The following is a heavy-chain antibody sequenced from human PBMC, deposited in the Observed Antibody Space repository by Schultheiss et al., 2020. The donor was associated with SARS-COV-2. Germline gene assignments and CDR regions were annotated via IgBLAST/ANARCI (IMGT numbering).Heavy chain of an antibody. CDR2: ISYDGSNK. Sequence: GGSLRLSCAASGFTFSSYGMHWVRQAPGKGLEWVAVISYDGSNKYYADSVKGRFTISRDNSKNTLYLQMNSLRAEDTAVYYCAKDSVVAAYYYYYGMDVWGQGTTVTVSS. J-gene: IGHJ6*02. CDR3: AKDSVVAAYYYYYGMDV. V-gene: IGHV3-30*18. D-gene: IGHD2-15*01. CDR1: GFTFSSYG.